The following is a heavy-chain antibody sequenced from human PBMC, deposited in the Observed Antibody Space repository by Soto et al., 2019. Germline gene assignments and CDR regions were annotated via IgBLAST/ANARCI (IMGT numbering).Heavy chain of an antibody. V-gene: IGHV1-69*01. CDR1: GGTFCSYA. CDR3: AGGGCGSFD. D-gene: IGHD2-15*01. Sequence: QVQLVQSGAGVKKPGSSVKVSCKASGGTFCSYAISWVRQAPGPGLEWMGGIIPIFGTANYAQKFQGRVRITADEFTSTAYMELSSLRFEDTAVYYCAGGGCGSFDWGQGTLVTVSS. J-gene: IGHJ4*02. CDR2: IIPIFGTA.